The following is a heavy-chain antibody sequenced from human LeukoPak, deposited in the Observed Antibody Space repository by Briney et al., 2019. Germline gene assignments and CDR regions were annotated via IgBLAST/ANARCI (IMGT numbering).Heavy chain of an antibody. CDR1: GFTFSSYS. CDR3: ARGRWGFGESNWFDP. CDR2: ISSSTTYI. J-gene: IGHJ5*02. D-gene: IGHD3-10*01. Sequence: PGGSLRLSCAAPGFTFSSYSMNWVRRPPGKGLEWVSSISSSTTYIYYGDSVKGRFTISRDNAKNSLYLQMNSLRAEDTAVYYCARGRWGFGESNWFDPWGQGTLVTVSS. V-gene: IGHV3-21*01.